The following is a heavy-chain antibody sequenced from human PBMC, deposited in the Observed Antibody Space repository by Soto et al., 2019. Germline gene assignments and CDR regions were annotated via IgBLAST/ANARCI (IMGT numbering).Heavy chain of an antibody. J-gene: IGHJ4*02. V-gene: IGHV3-30*03. CDR2: IAYDGSNK. Sequence: ESGGGVVQPGRSLRLSCAASGFIFSTYGMHWVRQAPGKGLEWVALIAYDGSNKYYADSVKGRFTISRDNSKNTLYLQMNSLRAEDTAVYYCARDPTRYSSGWFPHYPSDYWGQGTLVTVSS. CDR3: ARDPTRYSSGWFPHYPSDY. CDR1: GFIFSTYG. D-gene: IGHD6-19*01.